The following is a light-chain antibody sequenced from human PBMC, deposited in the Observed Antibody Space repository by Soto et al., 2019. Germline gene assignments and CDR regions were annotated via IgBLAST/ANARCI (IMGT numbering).Light chain of an antibody. Sequence: QSALTQFPSASGSPGQSVTISCTGTSSDIGGYNSVSWYQQHPGKARKVMIYDVTKRPSGVPDRFSGSKSGNTASLTVSALQAEDEADYYCSSYTDRKNLVFGTGTKVTVL. CDR1: SSDIGGYNS. J-gene: IGLJ1*01. CDR3: SSYTDRKNLV. CDR2: DVT. V-gene: IGLV2-8*01.